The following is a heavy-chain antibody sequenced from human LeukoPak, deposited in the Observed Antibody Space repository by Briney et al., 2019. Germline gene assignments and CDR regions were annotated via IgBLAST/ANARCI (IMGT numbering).Heavy chain of an antibody. CDR2: IYYSGST. V-gene: IGHV4-31*03. CDR3: ARGLPAPGKRVNWFDP. D-gene: IGHD3-3*01. J-gene: IGHJ5*02. CDR1: GGSISNGDHY. Sequence: SETLSLTCTVSGGSISNGDHYWSWIRQHPGKGLEWIGHIYYSGSTYYNPSLKSRGIISVETSKNQFSLKLSSVTAADTAVYYCARGLPAPGKRVNWFDPWGQGTLVTVSS.